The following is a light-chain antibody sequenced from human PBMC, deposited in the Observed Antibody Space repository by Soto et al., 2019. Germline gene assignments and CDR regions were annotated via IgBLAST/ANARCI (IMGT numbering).Light chain of an antibody. V-gene: IGLV2-14*01. CDR1: SSDVGGYNY. CDR3: SSYTSSSTYV. J-gene: IGLJ1*01. CDR2: EVS. Sequence: QSVRTQPASVSGSPGQSITISCTGTSSDVGGYNYVSWYQQHPGKAPKLMIYEVSNRPSGVSNRFSGSKSGNTASLTFSGLQAEDEADYYCSSYTSSSTYVFGTGTKVTVL.